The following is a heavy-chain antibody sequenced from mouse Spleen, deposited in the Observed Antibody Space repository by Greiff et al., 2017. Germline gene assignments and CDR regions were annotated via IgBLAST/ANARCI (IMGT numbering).Heavy chain of an antibody. CDR3: TSYDDDEAWFAY. Sequence: VQLQQSGAELVRPGASVKLSCTASGFNIKDYYMHWVKQRPEQGLEWIGRIDPEDGDTEYAPKFQGKATMTADTSSNTAYLQLSSLTSEDTAVYYCTSYDDDEAWFAYWGQGTLVTVSA. CDR1: GFNIKDYY. J-gene: IGHJ3*01. V-gene: IGHV14-1*01. D-gene: IGHD2-4*01. CDR2: IDPEDGDT.